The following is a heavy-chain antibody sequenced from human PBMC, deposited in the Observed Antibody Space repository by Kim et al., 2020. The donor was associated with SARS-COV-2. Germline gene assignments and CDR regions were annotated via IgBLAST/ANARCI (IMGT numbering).Heavy chain of an antibody. J-gene: IGHJ5*02. D-gene: IGHD3-10*01. CDR1: GFTFRSYA. Sequence: GGSLRLSCAASGFTFRSYAMHWVRQAPGKGLEWVAVISYDGSNKYSADSVKGRFTISRDNSKNTLYLQMNSLRAEDTAVYYCARERSPTYYYGSGSDLGRDPWGQGTLVTVSS. CDR2: ISYDGSNK. CDR3: ARERSPTYYYGSGSDLGRDP. V-gene: IGHV3-30*04.